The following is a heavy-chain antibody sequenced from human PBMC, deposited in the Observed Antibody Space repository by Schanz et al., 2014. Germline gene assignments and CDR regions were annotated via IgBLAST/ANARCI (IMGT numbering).Heavy chain of an antibody. D-gene: IGHD3-22*01. Sequence: EVQLVESGGGLVKPGGSLRLSCAASGFIFSAYTMNWVRQAPGKGLEWVSSISSGGRNISYADSVKGRFTISRDNAKNSLYLQMNSLRAEDTGVYYCARGREVVAKSFDVWGQGTMVTVSS. CDR3: ARGREVVAKSFDV. J-gene: IGHJ3*01. CDR2: ISSGGRNI. V-gene: IGHV3-21*01. CDR1: GFIFSAYT.